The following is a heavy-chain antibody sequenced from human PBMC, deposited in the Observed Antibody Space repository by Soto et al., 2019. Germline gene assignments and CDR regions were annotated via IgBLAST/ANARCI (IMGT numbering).Heavy chain of an antibody. J-gene: IGHJ5*02. CDR3: ARAAYGAYWFDP. D-gene: IGHD4-17*01. V-gene: IGHV3-74*01. Sequence: EVQLVESGGGVVPPGGSLRLSCADSGFTFSGYWMHWVRQAPGKGLMWVSRINGDGRTTNYADSVKGRFTISRENAKNTLYLQMNSLRAEDTAVYYCARAAYGAYWFDPGGKGTLVTVSS. CDR1: GFTFSGYW. CDR2: INGDGRTT.